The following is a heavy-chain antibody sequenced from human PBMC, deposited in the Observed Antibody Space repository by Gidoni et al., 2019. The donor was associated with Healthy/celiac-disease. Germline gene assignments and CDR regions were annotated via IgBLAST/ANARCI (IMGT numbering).Heavy chain of an antibody. Sequence: QLQLQESGPGLVKPSETLSLTCTVSGGSISSSSDYWGWIRQPPGKGLEWIGSIYYSGSTYYNPSLKSRVTISVDTSKNQFSLKLSSVTAADTAVYYCARCGGIYYYYGMDVWGQGTTVTVSS. V-gene: IGHV4-39*01. J-gene: IGHJ6*02. CDR1: GGSISSSSDY. D-gene: IGHD1-20*01. CDR3: ARCGGIYYYYGMDV. CDR2: IYYSGST.